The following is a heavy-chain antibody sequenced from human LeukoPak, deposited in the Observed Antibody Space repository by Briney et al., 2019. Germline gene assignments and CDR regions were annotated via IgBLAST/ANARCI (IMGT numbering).Heavy chain of an antibody. CDR3: ASWPGKYSYGLSVY. V-gene: IGHV4-39*01. D-gene: IGHD5-18*01. J-gene: IGHJ4*02. CDR2: IYYSGST. CDR1: GGSISSSSYY. Sequence: PSETLSLTCTVSGGSISSSSYYWGWIRQPPGKGLEWIGSIYYSGSTYYNPSLKSQVTISVDTSKNQFSLKLSSVTAADTAVYYCASWPGKYSYGLSVYWGQGTLVTVSS.